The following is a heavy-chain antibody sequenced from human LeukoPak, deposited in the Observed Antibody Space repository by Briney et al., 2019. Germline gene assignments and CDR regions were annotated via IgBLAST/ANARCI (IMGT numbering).Heavy chain of an antibody. CDR2: ISGSGGNT. V-gene: IGHV3-23*01. J-gene: IGHJ4*02. CDR1: GLTFSSYA. Sequence: GGSLRLSCAASGLTFSSYAMNWVRQAPGKGLEWVSAISGSGGNTYYADSVKGRFTISRDNSKNTLYLQMNSLRAEDTAVYYCARAPRYISSSYWGQGTLVTVSS. D-gene: IGHD6-6*01. CDR3: ARAPRYISSSY.